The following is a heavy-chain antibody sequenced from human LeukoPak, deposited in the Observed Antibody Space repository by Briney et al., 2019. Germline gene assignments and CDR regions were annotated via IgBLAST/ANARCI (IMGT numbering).Heavy chain of an antibody. V-gene: IGHV4-38-2*01. J-gene: IGHJ4*02. CDR2: IYHSGST. CDR3: ASTIFGVAFDY. CDR1: GYSISSGYY. Sequence: SETLSLTCAVSGYSISSGYYWGWIRQPPGKGLEWIGSIYHSGSTYYNPSLKSRVTISVDTSKNQFSLKLRSVTAADTAVYYCASTIFGVAFDYWGQGTLVTVSS. D-gene: IGHD3-3*01.